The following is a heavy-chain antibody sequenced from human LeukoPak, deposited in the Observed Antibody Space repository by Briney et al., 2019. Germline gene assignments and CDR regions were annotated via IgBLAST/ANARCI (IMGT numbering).Heavy chain of an antibody. CDR1: GYTFTGYY. V-gene: IGHV1-2*02. CDR2: INPNNGNL. Sequence: ASVKVSCKASGYTFTGYYMHWVRQAPGQGLEWMGWINPNNGNLGYAQKFQGRVTMTRDTSTSTVYMELNSLRSDDTAVYHCARALPHVRSGYYYYYMDVWGKGTTVTISS. CDR3: ARALPHVRSGYYYYYMDV. D-gene: IGHD6-25*01. J-gene: IGHJ6*03.